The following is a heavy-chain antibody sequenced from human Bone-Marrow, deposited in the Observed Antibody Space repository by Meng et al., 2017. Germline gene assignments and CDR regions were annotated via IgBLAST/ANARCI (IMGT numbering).Heavy chain of an antibody. CDR2: INPNSGGT. CDR1: GYTFTGYY. J-gene: IGHJ4*02. CDR3: ARWRTAYSSGYDY. Sequence: ASVKVSCKASGYTFTGYYMHWVRQAPGQGLEWMGWINPNSGGTNYAQKFQGRVTMTRDTSISTAYMELSRLRSDDTAVYYCARWRTAYSSGYDYWGQGTLVTVSS. V-gene: IGHV1-2*02. D-gene: IGHD6-19*01.